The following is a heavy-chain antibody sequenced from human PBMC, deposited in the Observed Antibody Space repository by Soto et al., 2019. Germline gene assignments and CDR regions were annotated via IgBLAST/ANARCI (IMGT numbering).Heavy chain of an antibody. D-gene: IGHD6-19*01. CDR1: GYTFTSYG. CDR2: ISAYNGNT. Sequence: ASVKVSCKASGYTFTSYGMSWLRQAPGQGLEWMGWISAYNGNTNYAQKLQGRVTMTTDTSTSTAYMELRSLRSDDTAVYYCARGIAVAGLFDYWGQGTLVTVSS. CDR3: ARGIAVAGLFDY. V-gene: IGHV1-18*01. J-gene: IGHJ4*02.